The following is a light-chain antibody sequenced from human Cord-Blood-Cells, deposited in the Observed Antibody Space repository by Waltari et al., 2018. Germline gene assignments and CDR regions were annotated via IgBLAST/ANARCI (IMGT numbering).Light chain of an antibody. Sequence: EIVMTQSPAPLSVSPGERATLSCRASQSVSSNLAWYQQKPGQAPRLLIYGASTRATGIPARFSGSGSGTEFTLTISSLQSEDFAVCYCQQYNNWPPLTFGGGTKVEIK. V-gene: IGKV3-15*01. CDR2: GAS. J-gene: IGKJ4*01. CDR3: QQYNNWPPLT. CDR1: QSVSSN.